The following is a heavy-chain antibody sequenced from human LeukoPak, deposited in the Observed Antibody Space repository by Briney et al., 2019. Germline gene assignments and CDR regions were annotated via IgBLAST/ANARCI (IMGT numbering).Heavy chain of an antibody. CDR2: INAGNGNT. CDR3: ARDRAYCSSTSRYKGWDY. Sequence: ASVKVSCKASGYTFTSYAMHWVRQAPGQRLEWMGWINAGNGNTKYSQKFQGRVTITRDTSASTAYMELSSLRSEDTAVYYCARDRAYCSSTSRYKGWDYWGQGTLVTVSS. D-gene: IGHD2-2*02. CDR1: GYTFTSYA. J-gene: IGHJ4*02. V-gene: IGHV1-3*01.